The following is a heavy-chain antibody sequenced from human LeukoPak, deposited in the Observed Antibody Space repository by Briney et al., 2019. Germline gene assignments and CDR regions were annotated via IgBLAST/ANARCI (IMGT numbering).Heavy chain of an antibody. CDR1: GVSFSSYS. CDR2: ISSSSSTI. J-gene: IGHJ4*02. V-gene: IGHV3-48*01. D-gene: IGHD3-22*01. Sequence: GGSLRLSCAASGVSFSSYSMNWVRQAPGKGLEWVSYISSSSSTIYYADSVKGRFTISRDNTKNTLYLQMNRLRVEDTAVYYCAKHRGISMIVVVINLADCWGQGTLVTVSS. CDR3: AKHRGISMIVVVINLADC.